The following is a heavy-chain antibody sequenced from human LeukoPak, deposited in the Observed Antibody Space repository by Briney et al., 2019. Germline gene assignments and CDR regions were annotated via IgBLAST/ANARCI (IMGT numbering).Heavy chain of an antibody. J-gene: IGHJ4*02. CDR1: GYSISSGYY. D-gene: IGHD3-10*01. Sequence: PSETLSLTCTVAGYSISSGYYWGWLRQSPGKGLEWIASIYHTGETHYHPSLKSRVSISVDTSNNQFSLRSTSATAADTAMYYCARGRFAELLFDIWGQGALVTVSS. CDR3: ARGRFAELLFDI. V-gene: IGHV4-38-2*02. CDR2: IYHTGET.